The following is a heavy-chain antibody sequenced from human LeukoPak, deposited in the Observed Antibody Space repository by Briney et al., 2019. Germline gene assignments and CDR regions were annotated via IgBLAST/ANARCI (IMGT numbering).Heavy chain of an antibody. D-gene: IGHD3-16*01. CDR3: ARDLGYFDY. Sequence: PGGSLRLSCAASRFTFSTYGMSWVRQAPGKGLEWVSSITGGGGSTYYADSVKGRFTISRDNSKNTLYLQMNSLRVEDTAVYYCARDLGYFDYWGQGTLVTVSS. CDR1: RFTFSTYG. CDR2: ITGGGGST. J-gene: IGHJ4*02. V-gene: IGHV3-23*01.